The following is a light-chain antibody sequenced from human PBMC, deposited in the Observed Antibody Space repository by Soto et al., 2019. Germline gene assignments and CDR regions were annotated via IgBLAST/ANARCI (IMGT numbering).Light chain of an antibody. CDR3: QQSYSTPRDT. CDR2: AAS. Sequence: DIQMTQSPSSLSASVGDRVTITCRASQSISSYLNWYQQKPGKAPKLLIYAASSLQSGVPSRFSGSGSGTDFTLTISSLQPEDVATYYFQQSYSTPRDTFGQGTKLEIK. J-gene: IGKJ2*01. V-gene: IGKV1-39*01. CDR1: QSISSY.